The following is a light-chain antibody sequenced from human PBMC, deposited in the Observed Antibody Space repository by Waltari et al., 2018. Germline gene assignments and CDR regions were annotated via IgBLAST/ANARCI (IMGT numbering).Light chain of an antibody. CDR1: QSLDVAY. Sequence: EIVLTQSPDTLSLSPGDRPPLSCSADQSLDVAYVAWYQHKSGHAPLLRVYGAYYRAAAIPERFSGSESGTDFTLTINRLEPDDFAVYYCQQYHTPPATFGQGTKLEIK. CDR2: GAY. V-gene: IGKV3-20*01. CDR3: QQYHTPPAT. J-gene: IGKJ2*01.